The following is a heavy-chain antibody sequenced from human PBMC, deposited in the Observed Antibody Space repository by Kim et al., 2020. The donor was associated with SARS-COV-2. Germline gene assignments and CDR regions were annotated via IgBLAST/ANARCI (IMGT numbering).Heavy chain of an antibody. CDR3: ARWGENSDYYDSSGPDAFDI. V-gene: IGHV1-69*13. D-gene: IGHD3-22*01. CDR2: IIPIFGTA. CDR1: GGTFSSYA. Sequence: SVKVSCKASGGTFSSYAISWVRQAPGQGLEWMGGIIPIFGTANYAPKFQGRVTITADESTSTAYMELSSLRSEDTAVYYCARWGENSDYYDSSGPDAFDIWGQGTMVTVSS. J-gene: IGHJ3*02.